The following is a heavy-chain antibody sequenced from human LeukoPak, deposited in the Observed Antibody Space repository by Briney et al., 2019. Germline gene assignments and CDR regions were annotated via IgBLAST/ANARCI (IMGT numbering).Heavy chain of an antibody. Sequence: SETLSLTCAVYGGSFSGYYWSWIRQPPRKGLEWIGEINHSGSTNYNPSLKSRVTISVDTSKNQFSLKLSSVTAADTAVYYCARHRSRGYSFWGQGTLVTVSS. V-gene: IGHV4-34*01. CDR2: INHSGST. D-gene: IGHD5-18*01. CDR3: ARHRSRGYSF. CDR1: GGSFSGYY. J-gene: IGHJ4*02.